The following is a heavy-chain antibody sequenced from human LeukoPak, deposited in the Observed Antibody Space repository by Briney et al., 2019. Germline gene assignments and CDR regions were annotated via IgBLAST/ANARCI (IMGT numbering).Heavy chain of an antibody. CDR3: ARWLSSWYDY. CDR2: INNSGNT. Sequence: SETLSLTCTVSGGSISSYYWSWIRQPPGKGLEWIGYINNSGNTNYNPSLKSRVTISVDTSKNQFSLKLSSVTAADTAVYYCARWLSSWYDYWGQGTLVTVSS. D-gene: IGHD6-13*01. J-gene: IGHJ4*02. CDR1: GGSISSYY. V-gene: IGHV4-59*12.